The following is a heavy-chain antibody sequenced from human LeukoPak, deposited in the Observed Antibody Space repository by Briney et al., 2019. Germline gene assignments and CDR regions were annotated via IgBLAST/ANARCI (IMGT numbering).Heavy chain of an antibody. CDR3: ARDREMRRWLQSSLEYYGMDV. J-gene: IGHJ6*02. CDR1: GFTFSSYW. D-gene: IGHD5-24*01. Sequence: PGGSLRLSCAASGFTFSSYWMSWVRQAPGKGLEWVANIKQDGSEKYYVDSVKGRFTISRDNAKNSLYLQMNSLRAEDTAVYYCARDREMRRWLQSSLEYYGMDVWGQGTTVTVSS. V-gene: IGHV3-7*03. CDR2: IKQDGSEK.